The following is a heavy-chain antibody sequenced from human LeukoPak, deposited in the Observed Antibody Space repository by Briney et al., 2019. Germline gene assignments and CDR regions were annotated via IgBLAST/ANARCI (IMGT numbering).Heavy chain of an antibody. Sequence: GGSLRLSCAASGFTFNRAAMSWVRQAPGKGLEWVSGISGSGGDTYYSDSVKGRFTISRDNAKTTVYLQMNSLRTEDTAGYYCAKEGRLTVAAVVVENYFDYRGQGTPVTVSA. D-gene: IGHD3-22*01. CDR1: GFTFNRAA. CDR3: AKEGRLTVAAVVVENYFDY. V-gene: IGHV3-23*01. CDR2: ISGSGGDT. J-gene: IGHJ4*02.